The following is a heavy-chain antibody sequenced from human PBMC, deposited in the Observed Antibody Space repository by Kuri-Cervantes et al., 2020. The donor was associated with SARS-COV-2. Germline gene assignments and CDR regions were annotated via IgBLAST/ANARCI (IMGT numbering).Heavy chain of an antibody. Sequence: ASVKVSCKASGYTFTGYYMHWVRQAPGQGLEWMGWINPNSGGTNYAQKFQGRVTMTRDTSISTAYMELSRLRSDDTAVYYCARVGPLRYSSSWDHDYWGQGTLVTVSS. CDR1: GYTFTGYY. J-gene: IGHJ4*02. CDR3: ARVGPLRYSSSWDHDY. V-gene: IGHV1-2*02. D-gene: IGHD6-13*01. CDR2: INPNSGGT.